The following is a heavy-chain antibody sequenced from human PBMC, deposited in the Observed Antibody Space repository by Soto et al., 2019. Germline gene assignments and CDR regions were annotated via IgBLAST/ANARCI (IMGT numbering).Heavy chain of an antibody. V-gene: IGHV3-7*05. CDR3: ARGPGGVNDGNFNY. Sequence: EVQLVESGGGLVQPGGSLRLTCAASGFTVSSYWMKWVRRAPVKGLEWVANINQDGSEKNYVDSVGGRFTISRDNAKNSMYLQMSSLRAEDTSIYYCARGPGGVNDGNFNYWRQGALVTVSS. CDR1: GFTVSSYW. CDR2: INQDGSEK. J-gene: IGHJ4*02. D-gene: IGHD1-1*01.